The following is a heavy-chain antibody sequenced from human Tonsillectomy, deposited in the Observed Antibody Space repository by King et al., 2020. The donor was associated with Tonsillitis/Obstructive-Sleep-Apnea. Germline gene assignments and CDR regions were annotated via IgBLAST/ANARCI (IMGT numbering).Heavy chain of an antibody. CDR2: IYSGGST. D-gene: IGHD5-12*01. Sequence: VQLVESGGGLIQPGGSLRLSCAASGFTVSSNYMSWVRQAPGKGLEWLSLIYSGGSTYYADSVNGRFTISRDNSKNTLYLQMNSLRAEDTAVYYCARVSGYSGYDFGYWGQGTLVTVSS. CDR1: GFTVSSNY. V-gene: IGHV3-53*01. J-gene: IGHJ4*02. CDR3: ARVSGYSGYDFGY.